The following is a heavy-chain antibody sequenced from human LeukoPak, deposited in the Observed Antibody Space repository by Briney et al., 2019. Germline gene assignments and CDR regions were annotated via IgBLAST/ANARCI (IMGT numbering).Heavy chain of an antibody. CDR3: ARDETIFGVVANYGMDV. CDR1: GFTFSSYS. J-gene: IGHJ6*02. D-gene: IGHD3-3*01. Sequence: GGSLRLSCAASGFTFSSYSMNWVRQAPGKGLEWVSSISSSSSYIYYADSVKGRFTISRDNAKNSLYLQMNSLRAEDTAVYYCARDETIFGVVANYGMDVWGQGTTVTVSS. V-gene: IGHV3-21*04. CDR2: ISSSSSYI.